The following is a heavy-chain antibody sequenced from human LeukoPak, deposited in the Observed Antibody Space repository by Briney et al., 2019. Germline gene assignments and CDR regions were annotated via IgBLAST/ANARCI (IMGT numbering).Heavy chain of an antibody. CDR1: GFTFSSYS. V-gene: IGHV3-48*04. Sequence: GGSLRLSCAASGFTFSSYSMNWVRQAPGKGLEWVSYISSSSSTIYYADSVKGRFTISRDNAKNSLYLQMNSLRAEDTAVYYCARDELLLLWFGESPGHAFDIWGQGTMVTVSS. D-gene: IGHD3-10*01. J-gene: IGHJ3*02. CDR2: ISSSSSTI. CDR3: ARDELLLLWFGESPGHAFDI.